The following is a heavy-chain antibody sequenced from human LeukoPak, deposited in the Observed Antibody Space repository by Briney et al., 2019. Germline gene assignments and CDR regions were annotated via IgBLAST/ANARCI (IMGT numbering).Heavy chain of an antibody. J-gene: IGHJ4*02. CDR1: GFTFSNYA. CDR2: LSSSGGDT. V-gene: IGHV3-23*01. D-gene: IGHD1-1*01. CDR3: AKAGTGTNMIFDY. Sequence: PGGSLRLSCAASGFTFSNYAMSWVRQAPAKGLEWVSALSSSGGDTFYADSVKGRFTTSRDTSKNTLYLQMYSLRAEDTAVYYCAKAGTGTNMIFDYWGQGTLVTVSS.